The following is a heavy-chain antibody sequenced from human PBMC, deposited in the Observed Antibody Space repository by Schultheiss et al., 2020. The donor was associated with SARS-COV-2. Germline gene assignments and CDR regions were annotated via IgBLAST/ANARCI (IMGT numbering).Heavy chain of an antibody. V-gene: IGHV3-9*01. CDR3: ARRTVDYYDSSGGTWFDP. Sequence: GGSLRLSCAASGFTFDDYAMHWVRQAPGKGLEWVSGISWNSGSIGYADSVKGRFTISRDNAKNSLYLQMNSLRAEDTAVYYCARRTVDYYDSSGGTWFDPWGQGTLVTVSS. J-gene: IGHJ5*02. CDR1: GFTFDDYA. CDR2: ISWNSGSI. D-gene: IGHD3-22*01.